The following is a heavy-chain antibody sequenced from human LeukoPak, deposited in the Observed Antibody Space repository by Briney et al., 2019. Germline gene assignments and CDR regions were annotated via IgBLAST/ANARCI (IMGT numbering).Heavy chain of an antibody. CDR3: AKSGGNSYGTGHFDH. Sequence: QPGGSLRLSCAASGFTFSSYAMTWVRQAPGKGLEWVSAIGGGGGDPYYADSVKGRFTISRDNSKNTMYLQMNSLRVEDTAVYYCAKSGGNSYGTGHFDHWGQGILVTVSS. D-gene: IGHD5-18*01. V-gene: IGHV3-23*01. J-gene: IGHJ4*02. CDR1: GFTFSSYA. CDR2: IGGGGGDP.